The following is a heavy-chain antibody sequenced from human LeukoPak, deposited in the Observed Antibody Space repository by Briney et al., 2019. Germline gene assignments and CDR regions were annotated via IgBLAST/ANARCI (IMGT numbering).Heavy chain of an antibody. D-gene: IGHD3-3*01. J-gene: IGHJ4*02. CDR2: FSGAGDYT. CDR3: AKHPYNDFWSGYYKGFDY. Sequence: GGSLRLSCAASGFTFSSYAMSWVRQAPGKGLEWVSSFSGAGDYTHSADSVKGRFIISRDNSKNTLYLQMSSLRVEDTAVYYCAKHPYNDFWSGYYKGFDYWGQGTLVTVSS. V-gene: IGHV3-23*01. CDR1: GFTFSSYA.